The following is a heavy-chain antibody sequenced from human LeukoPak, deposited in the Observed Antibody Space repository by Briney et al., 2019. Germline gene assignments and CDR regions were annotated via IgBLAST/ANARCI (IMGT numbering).Heavy chain of an antibody. CDR2: INPNSGGS. J-gene: IGHJ3*02. CDR1: GYTFTAYY. CDR3: ARDLGSTHYYDSSGPFDI. V-gene: IGHV1-2*02. Sequence: ASVKVSCKASGYTFTAYYMHWVRQAPGQGLEWMGWINPNSGGSDYAQKFQGRVTMTRDTSISTAYMELSSLRSDDTAVYYCARDLGSTHYYDSSGPFDIWGQGTMVTVSS. D-gene: IGHD3-22*01.